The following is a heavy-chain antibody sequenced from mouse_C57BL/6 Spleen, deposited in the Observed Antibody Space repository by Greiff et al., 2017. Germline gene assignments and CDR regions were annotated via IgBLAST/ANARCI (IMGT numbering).Heavy chain of an antibody. CDR1: GFTFSSYA. Sequence: EVQVVESGGGLVKPGGSLKLSCAASGFTFSSYAMSWVRQTPEKRLEWVATISDGGSYTYYPDNVKGRFTISRDNAKNNLYLQMSHLKSEDTAMYYCARAYYYGRRYAMDYWGQGTSVTGSS. J-gene: IGHJ4*01. D-gene: IGHD1-1*01. CDR2: ISDGGSYT. CDR3: ARAYYYGRRYAMDY. V-gene: IGHV5-4*01.